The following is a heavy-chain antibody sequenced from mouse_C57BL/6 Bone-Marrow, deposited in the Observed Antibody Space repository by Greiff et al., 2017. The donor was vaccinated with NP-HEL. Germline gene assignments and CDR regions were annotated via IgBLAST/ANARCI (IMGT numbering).Heavy chain of an antibody. CDR3: ARWLRYYGFYYAMDY. D-gene: IGHD1-1*01. CDR1: GYTFTSYW. CDR2: IHPNSGST. Sequence: QVQLQQPGAELVKPGASVKLSCKASGYTFTSYWMHWVKQRPGQGLEWIGMIHPNSGSTNYNEKFKSKATLTVDKSSSTAYMQLSSLTSEDSAVYYCARWLRYYGFYYAMDYWGQGTSVTVSS. V-gene: IGHV1-64*01. J-gene: IGHJ4*01.